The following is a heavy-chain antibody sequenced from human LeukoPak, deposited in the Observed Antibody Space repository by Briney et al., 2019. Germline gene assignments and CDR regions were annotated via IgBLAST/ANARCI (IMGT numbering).Heavy chain of an antibody. CDR1: GFTFSSYS. J-gene: IGHJ4*02. Sequence: RGSLRLSCAASGFTFSSYSINWVRQAPGKGLEWVSSISESSNYTYYADSVKGRFTISRDNAKNSLYLQMNSLRAEDTALYYCAREFCSDGTCYWSFDFWGQGTLVTVSS. CDR3: AREFCSDGTCYWSFDF. V-gene: IGHV3-21*01. CDR2: ISESSNYT. D-gene: IGHD2-15*01.